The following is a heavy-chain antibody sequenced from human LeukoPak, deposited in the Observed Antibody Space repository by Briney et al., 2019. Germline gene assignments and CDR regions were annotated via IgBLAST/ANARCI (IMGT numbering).Heavy chain of an antibody. D-gene: IGHD3-16*02. Sequence: SATLSLTCAVYGVSFSGNYWSWIRQPQGKGLEWIGEINHSGSTNYNPSLKSRVTISVDTSKKQFSLKLSSVTAADTAVYYCARGLSAVVYWGQGTLVTVSS. CDR1: GVSFSGNY. V-gene: IGHV4-34*01. CDR3: ARGLSAVVY. J-gene: IGHJ4*02. CDR2: INHSGST.